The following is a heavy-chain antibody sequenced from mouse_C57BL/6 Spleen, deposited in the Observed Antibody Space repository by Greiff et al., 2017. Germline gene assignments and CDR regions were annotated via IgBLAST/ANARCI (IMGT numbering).Heavy chain of an antibody. Sequence: VKQSHGKSLEWIGDINPNNGGTSYNQKFKGKATLTVDKSSSTAYMELRSLTSEDSAVYYCARVQWYFDVWGTGTTVTVSS. V-gene: IGHV1-26*01. CDR3: ARVQWYFDV. CDR2: INPNNGGT. J-gene: IGHJ1*03.